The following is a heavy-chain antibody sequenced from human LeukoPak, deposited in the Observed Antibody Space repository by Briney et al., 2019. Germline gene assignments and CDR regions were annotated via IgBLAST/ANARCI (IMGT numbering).Heavy chain of an antibody. J-gene: IGHJ6*02. D-gene: IGHD2-15*01. CDR3: ASRYCSGGSCYSELYGMDV. CDR2: IIPLFCRA. V-gene: IGHV1-69*02. Sequence: PVKFACHASGGSFSRYPISWRRQAPEPGPGRVGRIIPLFCRANYAQKFQGRVTITADKSTSTAYMELSSLRSEDTAVYYCASRYCSGGSCYSELYGMDVWGQGTTVTVSS. CDR1: GGSFSRYP.